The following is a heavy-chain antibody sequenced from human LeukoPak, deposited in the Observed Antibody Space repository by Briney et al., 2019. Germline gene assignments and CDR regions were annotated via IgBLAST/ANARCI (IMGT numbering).Heavy chain of an antibody. CDR1: GFTFSSYA. D-gene: IGHD3-22*01. CDR3: AKSSLYDSSGYYLAEGICYLDY. CDR2: ISGSGGST. J-gene: IGHJ4*02. V-gene: IGHV3-23*01. Sequence: GGSLRLSCAASGFTFSSYAMSWVRQAPGKGLEWVSAISGSGGSTYYADSVKGRFTISRDNSKNTLYLQMNSLRAEDTAVYYCAKSSLYDSSGYYLAEGICYLDYWGQGTLVTVSS.